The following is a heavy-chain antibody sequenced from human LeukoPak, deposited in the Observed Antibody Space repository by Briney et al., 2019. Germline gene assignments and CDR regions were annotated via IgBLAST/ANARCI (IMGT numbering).Heavy chain of an antibody. CDR2: LNSDGSST. Sequence: GGSLRLSCAASGFTFSNYWMHWVRQAPGKGLVWVSRLNSDGSSTNYADSVKGRFTISRDNAKNTLYLQMNSLRDEDTAVFYCARSRYDYIWGIDYWGQGTLVTITS. J-gene: IGHJ4*02. D-gene: IGHD3-16*01. CDR1: GFTFSNYW. CDR3: ARSRYDYIWGIDY. V-gene: IGHV3-74*01.